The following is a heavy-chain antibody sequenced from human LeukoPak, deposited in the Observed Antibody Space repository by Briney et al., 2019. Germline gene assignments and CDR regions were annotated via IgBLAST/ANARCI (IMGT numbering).Heavy chain of an antibody. D-gene: IGHD6-19*01. J-gene: IGHJ6*02. CDR2: ICWNSGSI. CDR1: GFTFGDYG. V-gene: IGHV3-9*01. Sequence: PGGSLRLSCAASGFTFGDYGMHWVRQAPGKGLGWVSGICWNSGSIGYADSVKGRFTISRDNAKNSLYLQMNSLRAEDTALYYCAKDIWQWRHYYGMDVWGQGTTVTVSS. CDR3: AKDIWQWRHYYGMDV.